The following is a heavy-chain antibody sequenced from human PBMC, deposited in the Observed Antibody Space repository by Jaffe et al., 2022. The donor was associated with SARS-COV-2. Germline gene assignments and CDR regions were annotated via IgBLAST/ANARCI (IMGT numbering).Heavy chain of an antibody. V-gene: IGHV1-69*01. J-gene: IGHJ6*02. CDR3: AIPLPLARVRQQLAYYYYGMDV. Sequence: QVQLVQSGAEVKKPGSSVKVSCKASGGTFSSYAISWVRQAPGQGLEWMGGIIPIFGTANYAQKFQGRVTITADESTSTAYMELSSLRSEDTAVYYCAIPLPLARVRQQLAYYYYGMDVWGQGTTVTVSS. D-gene: IGHD6-13*01. CDR1: GGTFSSYA. CDR2: IIPIFGTA.